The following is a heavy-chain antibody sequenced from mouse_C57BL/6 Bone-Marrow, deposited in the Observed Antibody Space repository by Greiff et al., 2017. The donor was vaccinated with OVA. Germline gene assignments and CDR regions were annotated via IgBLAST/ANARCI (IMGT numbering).Heavy chain of an antibody. CDR2: ISSGGSYT. V-gene: IGHV5-6*02. CDR1: GFTFSSYG. CDR3: ARQGGNYAMDY. D-gene: IGHD2-14*01. Sequence: EVKLVESGGDLVKPGGSLKLSCAASGFTFSSYGMSWVRQTPDKRLEWVATISSGGSYTYYPDSVKGRFTISRDNAKNTLYLQMSSLKSEVTAMYYCARQGGNYAMDYWGQGTSVTVSS. J-gene: IGHJ4*01.